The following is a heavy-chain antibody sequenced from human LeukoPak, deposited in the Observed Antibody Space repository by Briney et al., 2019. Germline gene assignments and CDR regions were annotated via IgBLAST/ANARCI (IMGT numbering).Heavy chain of an antibody. CDR2: MNPNSGNT. CDR1: GYTFTSYG. D-gene: IGHD1-26*01. J-gene: IGHJ4*02. CDR3: ARGDNIVGATLGFDY. V-gene: IGHV1-8*02. Sequence: ASVKVSCKASGYTFTSYGISWVRQAPGQGLEWMGWMNPNSGNTGYAQKFQGRVTMTRNTSISTAYMELSSLRSEDTAVYYCARGDNIVGATLGFDYWGQGTLVTVS.